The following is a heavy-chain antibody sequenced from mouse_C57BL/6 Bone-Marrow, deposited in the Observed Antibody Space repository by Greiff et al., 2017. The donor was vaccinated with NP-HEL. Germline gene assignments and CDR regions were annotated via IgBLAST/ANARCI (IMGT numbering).Heavy chain of an antibody. D-gene: IGHD1-2*01. J-gene: IGHJ3*01. CDR1: GFTFSDYG. Sequence: VQLKESGGGLVKPGGSLKLSCAASGFTFSDYGMHWVRQAPEKGLEWVAYISSGSSTIYYADTVKGRFTISRDNAKNTLFLQMTSLRSEDTAMYYCARTAYWGQGTLVTVSA. V-gene: IGHV5-17*01. CDR2: ISSGSSTI. CDR3: ARTAY.